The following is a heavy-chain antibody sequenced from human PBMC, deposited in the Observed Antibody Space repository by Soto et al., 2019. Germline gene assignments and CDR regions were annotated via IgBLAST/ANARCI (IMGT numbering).Heavy chain of an antibody. CDR1: GGTFSSYT. J-gene: IGHJ4*02. D-gene: IGHD1-26*01. CDR3: ATSGSYPYYFDY. Sequence: QVQLVQSGAEVKKPGSSVKVSCKASGGTFSSYTISWVRQAPGQGLEWMGRIIPILGIANYAQKFQGRVTITEDKSTSTAYMELSSLRSEDTAVYYCATSGSYPYYFDYWGQGTLVTVSS. V-gene: IGHV1-69*02. CDR2: IIPILGIA.